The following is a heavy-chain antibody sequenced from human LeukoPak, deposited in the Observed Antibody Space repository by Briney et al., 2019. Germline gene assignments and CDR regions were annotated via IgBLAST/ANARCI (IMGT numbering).Heavy chain of an antibody. CDR2: IIPIFGTA. D-gene: IGHD3-16*01. V-gene: IGHV1-69*05. CDR1: GGTFSSYA. Sequence: SVKASCKASGGTFSSYAISWVRQAPGQGLEWMGRIIPIFGTANYAQKFQGRVTITTDESTSTAYMELSSLRSEDTAVYYCARGSAIWGSYFDYWGQGTLVTVSS. J-gene: IGHJ4*02. CDR3: ARGSAIWGSYFDY.